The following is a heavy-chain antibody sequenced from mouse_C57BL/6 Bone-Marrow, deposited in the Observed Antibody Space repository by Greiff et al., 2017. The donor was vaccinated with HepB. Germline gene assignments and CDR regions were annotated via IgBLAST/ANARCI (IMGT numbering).Heavy chain of an antibody. Sequence: DVMLVESGGGLVQPGESLKLSCESNEYEFPSHDMSWVRKTPEKRLELVAAINSDGGSTYYPDTMERRFIISRDNTKKTLYLQMSSLRSEDTALYYCARPFLTSAWFAYWGQGTRVTVSA. CDR2: INSDGGST. CDR1: EYEFPSHD. J-gene: IGHJ3*01. D-gene: IGHD1-1*01. V-gene: IGHV5-2*01. CDR3: ARPFLTSAWFAY.